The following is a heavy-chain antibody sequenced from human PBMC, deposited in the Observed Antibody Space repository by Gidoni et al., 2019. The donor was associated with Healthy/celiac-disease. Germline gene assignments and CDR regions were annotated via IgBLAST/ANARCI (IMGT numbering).Heavy chain of an antibody. Sequence: QLQLQESGPGLVKPSETLSLTCTASGGSISSSSYYWGWFRPPPGKGLEWIGSIYYSGSTYYNPSLKSRVTISVDTSKNQFSLKLSSVTAADTAVYYCARQPDIVVVPAAIDYWGQGTLVTVSS. CDR2: IYYSGST. J-gene: IGHJ4*02. D-gene: IGHD2-2*01. V-gene: IGHV4-39*01. CDR3: ARQPDIVVVPAAIDY. CDR1: GGSISSSSYY.